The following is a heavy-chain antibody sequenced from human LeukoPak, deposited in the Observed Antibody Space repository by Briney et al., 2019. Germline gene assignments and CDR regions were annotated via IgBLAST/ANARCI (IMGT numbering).Heavy chain of an antibody. CDR1: GGTFSSCA. V-gene: IGHV1-69*05. Sequence: GASVKVSCKASGGTFSSCAISWVRQAPGQGLEWMGGIIPIFGTANYAQKFQGRVTITTDESTSTAYMELSSLRSEDTAVYYCASRIVGATTEHDAFDIWGQGTMVTVSS. CDR3: ASRIVGATTEHDAFDI. J-gene: IGHJ3*02. D-gene: IGHD1-26*01. CDR2: IIPIFGTA.